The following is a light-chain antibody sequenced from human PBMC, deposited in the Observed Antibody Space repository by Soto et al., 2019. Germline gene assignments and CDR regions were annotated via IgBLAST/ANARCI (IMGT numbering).Light chain of an antibody. J-gene: IGLJ1*01. CDR2: DVS. CDR1: SSDVGGYNY. CDR3: SSYTSSSTLLYV. Sequence: QSALTQPASVSGSPGQSITISCTGTSSDVGGYNYVSWYQQHPGKAPKLMIYDVSNRPSGVSNRFSGSKSGNTASLTISGLQAEDGADYDCSSYTSSSTLLYVFGTGTKLTVL. V-gene: IGLV2-14*01.